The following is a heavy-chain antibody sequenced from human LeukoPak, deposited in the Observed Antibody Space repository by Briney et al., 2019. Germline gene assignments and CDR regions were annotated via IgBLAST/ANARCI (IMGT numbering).Heavy chain of an antibody. CDR1: GFTFSSYS. V-gene: IGHV3-21*01. CDR2: ISSSSSYI. J-gene: IGHJ3*02. D-gene: IGHD5-18*01. CDR3: ARAPAGRRIQLWLATAFDI. Sequence: PGGSLRLSCAASGFTFSSYSMNWVRQAPGKGLEWVSSISSSSSYIYYADSVKGRFTISRDNAKNSLYLQMNSLRAEDTAVYYCARAPAGRRIQLWLATAFDIWGQGTVVTVSS.